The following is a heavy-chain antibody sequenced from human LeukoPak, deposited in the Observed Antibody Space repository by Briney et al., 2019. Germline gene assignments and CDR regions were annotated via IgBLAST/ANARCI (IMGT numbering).Heavy chain of an antibody. CDR1: GYTFTGYY. CDR3: ARVGEVDILTGYHIGDWFDP. V-gene: IGHV1-2*02. Sequence: ASVKVSCKASGYTFTGYYMHWVRQAPGQGLEWMGWINPNSGGTNYAQKFQGRVTMTRDTSISTAYMELSRLRSDDTAVYYCARVGEVDILTGYHIGDWFDPWGQGTLVTVSS. J-gene: IGHJ5*02. D-gene: IGHD3-9*01. CDR2: INPNSGGT.